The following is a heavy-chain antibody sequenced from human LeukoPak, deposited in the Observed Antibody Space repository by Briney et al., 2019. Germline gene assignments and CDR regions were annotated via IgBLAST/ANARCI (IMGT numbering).Heavy chain of an antibody. CDR1: GGSISSSSYY. Sequence: SETLSLTCTVSGGSISSSSYYWGWIRQPPGKGLEWIGSIYYSGSTYYNPSLKSRVTISVDTSKNQFSLKLSSVTAADTAVYYCARSKAYSGYFDYWGQGTLVTVSS. CDR3: ARSKAYSGYFDY. CDR2: IYYSGST. V-gene: IGHV4-39*07. D-gene: IGHD4-11*01. J-gene: IGHJ4*02.